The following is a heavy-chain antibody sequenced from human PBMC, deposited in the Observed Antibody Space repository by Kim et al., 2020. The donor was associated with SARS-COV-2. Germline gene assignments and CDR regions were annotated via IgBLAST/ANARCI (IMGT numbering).Heavy chain of an antibody. J-gene: IGHJ5*02. V-gene: IGHV3-21*01. Sequence: ADSVKCRFTISRDNAKNSLYLQMNSLRAEDTAVYYCARDVGIVATVGFDPWGQGTLVTVSS. D-gene: IGHD5-12*01. CDR3: ARDVGIVATVGFDP.